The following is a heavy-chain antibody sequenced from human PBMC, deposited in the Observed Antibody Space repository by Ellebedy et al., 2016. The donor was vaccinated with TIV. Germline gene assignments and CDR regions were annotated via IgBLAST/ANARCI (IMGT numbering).Heavy chain of an antibody. J-gene: IGHJ4*02. D-gene: IGHD4-11*01. CDR1: GGSISSQA. Sequence: ASVKVSCXSSGGSISSQAFTWVRLAPGQGLEWMGGIIPLYGAAHYAQNFNGRVTIIADESTGTLYMELRSLTSDDTAVYFCARGSSNWLPRDWGQGTLVTVSS. CDR3: ARGSSNWLPRD. V-gene: IGHV1-69*13. CDR2: IIPLYGAA.